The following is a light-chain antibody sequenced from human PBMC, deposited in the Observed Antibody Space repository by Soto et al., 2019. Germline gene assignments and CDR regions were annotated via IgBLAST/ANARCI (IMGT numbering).Light chain of an antibody. V-gene: IGKV1-39*01. CDR3: QQGSYTLT. Sequence: IQMTQSPSSLSVSVGDSVTITCRSSQSITTYLNWYQQKPGKGPRLLIYGASSLPSGVPARFAGSGSGTNFTLTISSLQPEDFATYYCQQGSYTLTFGGGTKLEMK. CDR2: GAS. CDR1: QSITTY. J-gene: IGKJ4*01.